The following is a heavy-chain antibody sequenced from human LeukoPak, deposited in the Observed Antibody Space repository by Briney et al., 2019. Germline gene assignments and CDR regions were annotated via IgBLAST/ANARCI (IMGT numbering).Heavy chain of an antibody. J-gene: IGHJ4*02. CDR1: GFTFSSYA. V-gene: IGHV3-23*01. CDR2: ISGSGGST. CDR3: AKGGSGGITMIVVVITYFDY. D-gene: IGHD3-22*01. Sequence: PGGSLRLSCAASGFTFSSYAMSWVRQAPGKGLEWVSPISGSGGSTYYADSVKGRFTISRDNSKNTLYLQMNSLRAEDTAVYYCAKGGSGGITMIVVVITYFDYWGQGTLVTVSS.